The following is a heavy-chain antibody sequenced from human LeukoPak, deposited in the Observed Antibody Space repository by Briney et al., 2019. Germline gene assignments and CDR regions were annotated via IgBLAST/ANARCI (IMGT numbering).Heavy chain of an antibody. CDR3: ARTYDSSGYYGRAFDI. Sequence: PSETLSLTCTVSGGSISSYYWSWIRQPPGKGLEWIGYIYYSGSTNYNPSLKSRVTISVDTSKNQFSLKLSSVTAADTAVYYCARTYDSSGYYGRAFDIWGQGTMVTVSS. CDR2: IYYSGST. D-gene: IGHD3-22*01. J-gene: IGHJ3*02. V-gene: IGHV4-59*01. CDR1: GGSISSYY.